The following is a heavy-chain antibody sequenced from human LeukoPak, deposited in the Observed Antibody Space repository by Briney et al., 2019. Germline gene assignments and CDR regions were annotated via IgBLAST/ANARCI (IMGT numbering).Heavy chain of an antibody. V-gene: IGHV1-2*02. CDR1: GYTFTSYY. D-gene: IGHD6-19*01. Sequence: GASVKVSCKASGYTFTSYYMHWVRQAPGQGLEWIGWINTISGGTNYAQKFQGRVTMTRDTSISTAYMELSRLTSDDTAVYYCARGREVAGTVGYWGQGTLVTVSS. J-gene: IGHJ4*02. CDR2: INTISGGT. CDR3: ARGREVAGTVGY.